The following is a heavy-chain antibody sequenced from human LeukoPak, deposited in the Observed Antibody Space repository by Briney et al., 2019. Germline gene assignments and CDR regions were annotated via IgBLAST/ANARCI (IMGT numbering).Heavy chain of an antibody. V-gene: IGHV1-69*13. CDR3: ARGNTIFGVVISHFDY. CDR1: GGTFSSYA. D-gene: IGHD3-3*01. J-gene: IGHJ4*02. Sequence: SVKVSCKASGGTFSSYAISWVRQAPGQGLEWMGGIIPIFGTANYAQKFQGRVTITADESTSTAYMELSSLRSEDTAVYYCARGNTIFGVVISHFDYWGQGTLVTVSS. CDR2: IIPIFGTA.